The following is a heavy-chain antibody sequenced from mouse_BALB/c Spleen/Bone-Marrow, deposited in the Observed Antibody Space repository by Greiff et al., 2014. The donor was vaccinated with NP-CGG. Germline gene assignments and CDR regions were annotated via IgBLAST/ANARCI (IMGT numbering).Heavy chain of an antibody. Sequence: EVQLVESGPDLVKPGASVKISCKASGYSFTGYYMYWVKQSHGKSLEWIGRVSPNNCDISYNQKFKGKAILTVDKSSSTAYMELRSLTSEDSAVYYCARSTATGFAYWGQGTLVTVSA. J-gene: IGHJ3*01. CDR2: VSPNNCDI. V-gene: IGHV1-26*01. CDR1: GYSFTGYY. CDR3: ARSTATGFAY. D-gene: IGHD1-2*01.